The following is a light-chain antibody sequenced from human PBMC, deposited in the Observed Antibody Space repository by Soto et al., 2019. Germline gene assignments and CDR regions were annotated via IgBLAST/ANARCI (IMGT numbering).Light chain of an antibody. CDR3: QEYNYWHPIT. CDR1: QNIGNK. J-gene: IGKJ4*01. CDR2: GAS. Sequence: IVMTKSPGTLSVSPGERSTLSCRASQNIGNKVGWYQQKPGQAPRLLIYGASTRATGIPVRFSGSGSGTEFTLTITSLQSEDSAVYYCQEYNYWHPITVGGGTKVDIK. V-gene: IGKV3-15*01.